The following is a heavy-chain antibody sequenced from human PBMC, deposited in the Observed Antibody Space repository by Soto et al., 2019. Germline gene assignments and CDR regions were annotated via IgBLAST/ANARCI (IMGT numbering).Heavy chain of an antibody. CDR3: ARAPKVYCSSLAT. J-gene: IGHJ5*02. Sequence: QVQLVQSGAEVKEPGASVKVSCKASGYTITDNYLHWVRQAPGQGLEWMGWINPNSGGTNYAQKFQGRVTMTRDTSISTAYMELSRLRSDDTAVFYCARAPKVYCSSLATWGQGTPVTVSS. CDR1: GYTITDNY. D-gene: IGHD6-19*01. V-gene: IGHV1-2*02. CDR2: INPNSGGT.